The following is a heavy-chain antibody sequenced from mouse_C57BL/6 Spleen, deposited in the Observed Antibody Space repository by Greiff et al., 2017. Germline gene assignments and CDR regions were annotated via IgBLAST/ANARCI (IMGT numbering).Heavy chain of an antibody. CDR1: GFTFSNYW. CDR3: TVGTTVVATDWYFDV. J-gene: IGHJ1*03. Sequence: EVQVVESGGGLVQPGGSMKLSCVASGFTFSNYWMNWVRQSPEKGLEWVAQIRLKSDNYATHYAESVKGRFTISRDDSKSSVYLQVNNLRAEDTGIYYCTVGTTVVATDWYFDVWGTGTTVTVSS. D-gene: IGHD1-1*01. CDR2: IRLKSDNYAT. V-gene: IGHV6-3*01.